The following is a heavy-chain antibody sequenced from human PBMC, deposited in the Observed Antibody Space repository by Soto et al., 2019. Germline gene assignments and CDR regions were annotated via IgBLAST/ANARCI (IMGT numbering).Heavy chain of an antibody. Sequence: QVQLVQSGAEVKKPGSSVKVSCKASGGTFSSYAISWVRQAPGQGLEWMGGISPIFGTANYAKQFQGRVTIDTDKSTSTASMELISLRSEDTAVYYGASLGITYYHDSSGYTFDYWGQGTLVTVSS. D-gene: IGHD3-22*01. V-gene: IGHV1-69*06. CDR3: ASLGITYYHDSSGYTFDY. J-gene: IGHJ4*02. CDR2: ISPIFGTA. CDR1: GGTFSSYA.